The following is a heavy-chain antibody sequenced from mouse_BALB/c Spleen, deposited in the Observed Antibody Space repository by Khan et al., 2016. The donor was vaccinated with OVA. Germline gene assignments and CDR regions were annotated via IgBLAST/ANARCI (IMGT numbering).Heavy chain of an antibody. J-gene: IGHJ4*01. CDR2: IWGDGNT. Sequence: QVQLKESGPGLVAPSQSLSITCTVSGCSLTSYGVSWVRQPPGKGLEWLGVIWGDGNTNYHSTLISRLSISKDDSKSQVFLKLNSLQTDDTATYYCVKQNHGTLYAVDYWGQGTSVTVSS. CDR3: VKQNHGTLYAVDY. D-gene: IGHD2-1*01. V-gene: IGHV2-3*01. CDR1: GCSLTSYG.